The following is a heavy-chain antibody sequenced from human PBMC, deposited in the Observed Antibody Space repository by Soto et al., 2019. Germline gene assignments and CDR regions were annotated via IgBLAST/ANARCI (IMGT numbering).Heavy chain of an antibody. CDR3: ASSPQGTSCYSCAEYYYYYGMDV. V-gene: IGHV5-10-1*01. J-gene: IGHJ6*02. CDR1: GYSFTSYW. D-gene: IGHD2-2*02. Sequence: GESLKISCKGSGYSFTSYWISWVRQMPGKGLEWMGRIDPSDSYTNYSPSFQGHVTISADKSISTAYLQWSSLKASDTAMYYCASSPQGTSCYSCAEYYYYYGMDVWGQGTTVTVSS. CDR2: IDPSDSYT.